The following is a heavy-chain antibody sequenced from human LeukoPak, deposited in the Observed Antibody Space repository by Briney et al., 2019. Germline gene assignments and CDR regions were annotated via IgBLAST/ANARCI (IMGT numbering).Heavy chain of an antibody. CDR1: GFIFSNYA. V-gene: IGHV3-23*01. Sequence: LPGRSLRLSCAASGFIFSNYAMSWVRQAPGRGLEWVSAISGSGGSTDYADSVKGRFTISRDNSKNTLYLQMNSLRAEDTAVYYCAKDHRNERYCSGGSCYGEAFDIWGQGTMVTVSS. CDR2: ISGSGGST. J-gene: IGHJ3*02. D-gene: IGHD2-15*01. CDR3: AKDHRNERYCSGGSCYGEAFDI.